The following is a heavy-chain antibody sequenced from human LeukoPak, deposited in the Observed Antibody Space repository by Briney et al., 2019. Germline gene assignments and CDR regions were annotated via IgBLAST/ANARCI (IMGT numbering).Heavy chain of an antibody. Sequence: VASVKVSCTASGGTFSSYAISWVRQAPGQGLEWMGRIIPILGIANYAQKFQGRVTITADKSTSTAYMELSSLRSEDTAVYYCARDSGSYSHYFDYWGQGTLVTVSS. V-gene: IGHV1-69*04. CDR1: GGTFSSYA. CDR3: ARDSGSYSHYFDY. J-gene: IGHJ4*02. CDR2: IIPILGIA. D-gene: IGHD1-26*01.